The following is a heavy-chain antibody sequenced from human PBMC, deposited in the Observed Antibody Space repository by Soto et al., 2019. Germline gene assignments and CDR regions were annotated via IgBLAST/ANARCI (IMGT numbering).Heavy chain of an antibody. CDR1: GGSFSGFS. V-gene: IGHV4-34*01. D-gene: IGHD3-22*01. CDR2: INHSGST. Sequence: QVQLQQWGAGLLRPSETLSLTCAVYGGSFSGFSWNWIRQPPGKGLEWIGEINHSGSTNYNPSLKSRVTISVDTSKNQFSLKLSSVTAADTAVYYCARGRRYYDSSAFSLYWYFDLWGRGTLVTVSS. CDR3: ARGRRYYDSSAFSLYWYFDL. J-gene: IGHJ2*01.